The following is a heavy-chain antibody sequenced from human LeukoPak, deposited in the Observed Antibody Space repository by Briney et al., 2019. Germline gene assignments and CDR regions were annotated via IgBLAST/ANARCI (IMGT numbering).Heavy chain of an antibody. J-gene: IGHJ4*02. D-gene: IGHD5-18*01. Sequence: GASVKVSCKASGYTFTGYYMHWVRQAPGQGLEWMGWINPNSGGTNYAQKLQGRVTMTTDRSTSTAYMELRSLRSDDTAVYYCARGIQVYFFEYWGQGTQVTVSS. CDR3: ARGIQVYFFEY. CDR1: GYTFTGYY. CDR2: INPNSGGT. V-gene: IGHV1-2*02.